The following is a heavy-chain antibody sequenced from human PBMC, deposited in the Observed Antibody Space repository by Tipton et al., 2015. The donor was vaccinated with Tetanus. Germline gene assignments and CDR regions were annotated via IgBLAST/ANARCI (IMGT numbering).Heavy chain of an antibody. J-gene: IGHJ6*02. D-gene: IGHD2-2*01. CDR2: INPSGGST. CDR1: GYTFTSYY. Sequence: QLVQSGAEVKKPGASVKVSCKASGYTFTSYYMHWVRQAPGQGLEWMGIINPSGGSTSYAQKFQGRVTMTRDTSTSTVYMELSSLRSEDTAVYYCARGYCSSTSCYFHYYYGMDVWGQGTTVTVSS. CDR3: ARGYCSSTSCYFHYYYGMDV. V-gene: IGHV1-46*01.